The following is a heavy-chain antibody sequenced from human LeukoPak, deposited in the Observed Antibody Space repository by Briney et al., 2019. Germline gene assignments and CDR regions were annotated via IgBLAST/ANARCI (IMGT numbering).Heavy chain of an antibody. CDR3: ATDSLAQQLTSFDY. Sequence: PGGSLRLSCAASGFTFSSYSMNWVSQAPGKGLEWVSSISSSSSYIYYEDSVKGRFTISKNNAKTSLHLQINSIRDEATAEYYCATDSLAQQLTSFDYWGQGTVVTVSS. V-gene: IGHV3-21*01. CDR1: GFTFSSYS. CDR2: ISSSSSYI. J-gene: IGHJ4*02. D-gene: IGHD6-13*01.